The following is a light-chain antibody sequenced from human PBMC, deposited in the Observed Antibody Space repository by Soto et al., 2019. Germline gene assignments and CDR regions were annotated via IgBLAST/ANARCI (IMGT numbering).Light chain of an antibody. CDR2: GVS. V-gene: IGLV2-14*03. J-gene: IGLJ1*01. CDR1: SSDIGGYNF. Sequence: QSALTQPASVSGSPGQSITISCTGTSSDIGGYNFVSWYQHHPGKAPRLIIFGVSDRPSGVSDRFSGSKSGNTASLTISGLQAEDEADYYCSSYISSNSPYVFRTGTKVTVL. CDR3: SSYISSNSPYV.